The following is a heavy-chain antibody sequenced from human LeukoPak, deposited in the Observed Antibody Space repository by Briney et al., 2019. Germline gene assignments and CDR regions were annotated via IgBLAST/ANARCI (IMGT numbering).Heavy chain of an antibody. CDR3: ASFFAYSSGWYGFDP. D-gene: IGHD6-19*01. J-gene: IGHJ5*02. CDR1: GYSFTSYW. V-gene: IGHV5-51*01. CDR2: IYPGDSDT. Sequence: GESLKISCKGSGYSFTSYWIGWVRQMPGKGLEWMGIIYPGDSDTRYSPSFQGQVTISADKSISTAYLQWSSLKASDTAMYYCASFFAYSSGWYGFDPWGQGTLVTVPS.